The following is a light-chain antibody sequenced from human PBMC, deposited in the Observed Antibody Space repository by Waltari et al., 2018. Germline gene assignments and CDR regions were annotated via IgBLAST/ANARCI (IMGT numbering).Light chain of an antibody. Sequence: DIVLTQAPDSLAVSLGERATIHCKSSQSVLSASNNNNSFGWYQQKPGQPPKLLITLASTRESGVPARFSGSGSGTDFTLTISSLQAEDVAVYFCQQCYTFPYTFGQGTKLEIK. CDR1: QSVLSASNNNNS. V-gene: IGKV4-1*01. J-gene: IGKJ2*01. CDR3: QQCYTFPYT. CDR2: LAS.